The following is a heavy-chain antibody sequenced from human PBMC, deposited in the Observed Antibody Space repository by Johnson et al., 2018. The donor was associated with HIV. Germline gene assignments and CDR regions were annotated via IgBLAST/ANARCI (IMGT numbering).Heavy chain of an antibody. Sequence: VQVVESGGGVVQPGGSLRLSCAASGFTFSSYGIHWVRQAPGKGLEWVSYISSSGSTIYYADSVKGRFTISRDNAKNSLYLQMNSLRAEATAVYYCARDPAAAGGIWGQGTMVTVSS. CDR2: ISSSGSTI. CDR1: GFTFSSYG. V-gene: IGHV3-48*04. CDR3: ARDPAAAGGI. J-gene: IGHJ3*02. D-gene: IGHD6-13*01.